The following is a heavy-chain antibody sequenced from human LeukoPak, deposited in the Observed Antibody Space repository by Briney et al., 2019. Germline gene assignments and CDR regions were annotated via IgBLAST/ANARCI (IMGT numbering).Heavy chain of an antibody. CDR1: GFTFSSYW. D-gene: IGHD1-26*01. J-gene: IGHJ4*02. V-gene: IGHV3-7*03. Sequence: GGSLRLSCAASGFTFSSYWMNWARQAPGKGLEWVASINHNGNVNYYVDSVKGRFTISRDNAKNSLYLQMSNLRAEDTAVYYCAREPVVGATQFDYWGQGTLVTVSS. CDR2: INHNGNVN. CDR3: AREPVVGATQFDY.